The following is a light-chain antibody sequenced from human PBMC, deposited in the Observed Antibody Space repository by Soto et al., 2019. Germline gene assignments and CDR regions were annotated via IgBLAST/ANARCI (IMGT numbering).Light chain of an antibody. CDR3: HHYNNWPPRNT. V-gene: IGKV3-15*01. CDR1: QSVSSN. J-gene: IGKJ2*01. Sequence: EIVMTQSPATLSLSPGERATLSCRASQSVSSNLVWYLQKPGQAPRLLIYDTSTRATNVPARFSGSGSETEFTLTISGLQSEDFGIYYCHHYNNWPPRNTFGQGPKWEIK. CDR2: DTS.